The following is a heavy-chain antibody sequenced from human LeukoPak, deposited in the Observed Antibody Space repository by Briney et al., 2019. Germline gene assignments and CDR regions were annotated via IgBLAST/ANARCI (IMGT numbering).Heavy chain of an antibody. V-gene: IGHV3-48*01. CDR1: AFMFTKYN. CDR3: ARELDTPMVTHDALDV. CDR2: ISPDGGRM. Sequence: PGVSLKLSCGVSAFMFTKYNMIWVRQAPGKGLEWISHISPDGGRMYYADSVKGRRTMSRDTVQNSLDLQIHSVTGEDTGVYYCARELDTPMVTHDALDVWGLGTMVIVSS. J-gene: IGHJ3*01. D-gene: IGHD5-18*01.